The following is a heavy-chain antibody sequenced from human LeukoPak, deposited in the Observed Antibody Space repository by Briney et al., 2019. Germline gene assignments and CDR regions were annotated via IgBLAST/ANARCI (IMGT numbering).Heavy chain of an antibody. CDR2: IDTNTGNK. V-gene: IGHV7-4-1*02. J-gene: IGHJ4*02. Sequence: ASVKVSCKASGYTFNTYIMHWVRQAAGQGLEWMGWIDTNTGNKTYAHSFTLRFVFSLHTPLSTAYLQITSLKAEDSALYYCAMGDGNSWFFGYWGQGTLVTVSS. CDR1: GYTFNTYI. D-gene: IGHD4-23*01. CDR3: AMGDGNSWFFGY.